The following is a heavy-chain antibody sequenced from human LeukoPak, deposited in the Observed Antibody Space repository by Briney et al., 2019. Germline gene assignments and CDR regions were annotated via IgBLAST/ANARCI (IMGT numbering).Heavy chain of an antibody. CDR2: ISFDGSTK. V-gene: IGHV3-30*04. CDR3: ARLVVVVADGYFDY. J-gene: IGHJ4*02. Sequence: GGSLRLSCAASGLTFNTYTMHWVRQAPGRGLEWLAVISFDGSTKYYADSVRGRFTISRDNAKNSLYLQMNSLRDEDTAVYYCARLVVVVADGYFDYWGQGTLVTVSS. D-gene: IGHD2-15*01. CDR1: GLTFNTYT.